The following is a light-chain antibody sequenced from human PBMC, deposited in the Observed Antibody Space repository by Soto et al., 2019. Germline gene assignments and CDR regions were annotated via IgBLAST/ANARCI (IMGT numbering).Light chain of an antibody. J-gene: IGLJ2*01. Sequence: QSALTQPASVSGSPGQSITISCTGTSSDVGSYDLVSWYQHHSANAPKIIIYEVNKRPSGISDRFSGSKSGNTASLTISGLQAEDEADYFCCSFVRTNGLLFGGGTKLTVL. CDR1: SSDVGSYDL. CDR2: EVN. V-gene: IGLV2-23*02. CDR3: CSFVRTNGLL.